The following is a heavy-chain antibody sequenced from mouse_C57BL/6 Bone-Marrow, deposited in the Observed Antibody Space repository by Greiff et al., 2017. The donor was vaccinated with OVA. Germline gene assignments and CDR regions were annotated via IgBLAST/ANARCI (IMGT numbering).Heavy chain of an antibody. CDR3: ARRPLFITTVVPDY. V-gene: IGHV5-6*02. D-gene: IGHD1-1*01. Sequence: EVKVVESGGDLVKPGGSLKLSCAASGFTFSSYGMSWVRQTPDKRLEWVATISSGGSYTYYPASVKGRFTISRDNAKNTLYLQMSSLKSEDTAMYYCARRPLFITTVVPDYWGQGTTLTVSS. J-gene: IGHJ2*01. CDR1: GFTFSSYG. CDR2: ISSGGSYT.